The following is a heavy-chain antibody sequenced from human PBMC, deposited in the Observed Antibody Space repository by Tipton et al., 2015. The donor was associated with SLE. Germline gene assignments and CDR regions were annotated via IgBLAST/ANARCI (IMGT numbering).Heavy chain of an antibody. CDR2: IYYSGST. D-gene: IGHD1-26*01. Sequence: TLSLTCTVSGGSISSSSYYWSWIRQPPGKGLEWIGYIYYSGSTNYNPSLKSRVTISVDTSKNQFSLKLSSVTAADTAVYYCAGLVGASDYWGQGTLVTVSS. J-gene: IGHJ4*02. CDR1: GGSISSSSYY. V-gene: IGHV4-61*01. CDR3: AGLVGASDY.